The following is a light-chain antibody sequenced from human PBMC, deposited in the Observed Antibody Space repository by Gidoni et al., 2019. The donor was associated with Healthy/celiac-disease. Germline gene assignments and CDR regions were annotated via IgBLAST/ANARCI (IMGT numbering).Light chain of an antibody. CDR3: QQRSNWPPYT. V-gene: IGKV3-11*01. J-gene: IGKJ2*01. CDR1: QSVSSY. Sequence: QSPATLSLSPGERATLSCRASQSVSSYLAWYQQKPGQAPRLLIYDASNRATGIPARFSGSGSGTDFTLTISSLEPEDFAVYYCQQRSNWPPYTFGQXTKLEIK. CDR2: DAS.